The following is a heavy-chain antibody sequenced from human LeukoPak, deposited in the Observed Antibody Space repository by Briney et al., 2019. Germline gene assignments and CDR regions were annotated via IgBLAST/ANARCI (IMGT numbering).Heavy chain of an antibody. CDR2: ISGSGGST. Sequence: GGSLRLSCAASGFTFSSYAMSWVRQAPGKGLEWVSAISGSGGSTYYAGSVKGRFTISRDNSKNTLYLQMTSLRAEDTAVYYCAKDLSHQTQGIIDYWGQGTLVTVSS. D-gene: IGHD3-10*01. CDR1: GFTFSSYA. J-gene: IGHJ4*02. CDR3: AKDLSHQTQGIIDY. V-gene: IGHV3-23*01.